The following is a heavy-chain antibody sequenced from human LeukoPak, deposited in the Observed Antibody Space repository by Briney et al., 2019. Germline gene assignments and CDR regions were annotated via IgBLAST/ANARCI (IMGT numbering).Heavy chain of an antibody. D-gene: IGHD6-19*01. J-gene: IGHJ4*02. Sequence: PSETLSLTCAVYGGSFSGYYWSWIRQPPGKGLEWIGEINHSGSTNYNPSLKSRVTISVDTSKNQFSLKLSSVIAADTAVYYCARAYGGWSPDYWGQGTLVTVSS. CDR2: INHSGST. V-gene: IGHV4-34*01. CDR3: ARAYGGWSPDY. CDR1: GGSFSGYY.